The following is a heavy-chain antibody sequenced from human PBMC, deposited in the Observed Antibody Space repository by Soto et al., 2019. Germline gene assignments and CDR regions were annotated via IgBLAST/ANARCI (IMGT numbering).Heavy chain of an antibody. CDR2: VTYSGDP. CDR3: ARDAVYQLTGAFDI. CDR1: GGSISTYY. J-gene: IGHJ3*02. V-gene: IGHV4-59*01. Sequence: QVQVQESGPGLVKPSETLSLTCTVSGGSISTYYWSWIRQPPGKGLEWIGYVTYSGDPTYNPSLKSRVTISVDTSKKFSLNLNSVTATDTAVYYCARDAVYQLTGAFDIWGQGTMVTVSS. D-gene: IGHD2-2*01.